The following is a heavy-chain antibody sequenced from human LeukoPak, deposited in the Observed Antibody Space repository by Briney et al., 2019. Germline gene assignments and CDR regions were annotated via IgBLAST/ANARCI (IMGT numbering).Heavy chain of an antibody. J-gene: IGHJ6*02. CDR1: GYTFTSYD. CDR3: ARGRAFGELYYYDYGMDV. V-gene: IGHV1-8*01. D-gene: IGHD3-10*01. CDR2: MNPNSGNT. Sequence: ASVKVSCKASGYTFTSYDINWVRQATGQGLEWMGWMNPNSGNTGYAQKFQGRVTMTRNTSISTAYMELSSLRSEDTAVYYCARGRAFGELYYYDYGMDVWGQGTTVTVSS.